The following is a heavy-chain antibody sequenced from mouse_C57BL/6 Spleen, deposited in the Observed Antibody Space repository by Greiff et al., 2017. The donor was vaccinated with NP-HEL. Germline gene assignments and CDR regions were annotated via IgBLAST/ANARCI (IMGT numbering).Heavy chain of an antibody. CDR3: TRSRRGSSPYYYAMDY. Sequence: QVQLQQSGAELVRPGASVTLSCKASGYTFTDYEMHWVKQTPVHGLEWIGAIDPETGGTAYNQKFKGKAILTADKSSSTAYMELRSLTSEDSAFYYCTRSRRGSSPYYYAMDYWGQGTSVTVSS. V-gene: IGHV1-15*01. D-gene: IGHD1-1*01. J-gene: IGHJ4*01. CDR1: GYTFTDYE. CDR2: IDPETGGT.